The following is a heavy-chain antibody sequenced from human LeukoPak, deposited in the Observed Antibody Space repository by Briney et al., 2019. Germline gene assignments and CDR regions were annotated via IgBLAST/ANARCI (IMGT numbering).Heavy chain of an antibody. CDR1: GGTFSSYA. J-gene: IGHJ4*02. CDR3: ASSTSYGYVNFDY. Sequence: GASVKVSCKASGGTFSSYAISWVRQAPGQGLEWMGRIIPILGIANYAQKFQGRVTITADKSTSTAYMELSSLRSEDTAVYYCASSTSYGYVNFDYWGQGTLVTVSS. CDR2: IIPILGIA. D-gene: IGHD5-18*01. V-gene: IGHV1-69*04.